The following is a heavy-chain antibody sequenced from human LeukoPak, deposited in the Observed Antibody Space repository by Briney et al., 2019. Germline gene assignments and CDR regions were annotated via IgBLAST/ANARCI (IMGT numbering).Heavy chain of an antibody. J-gene: IGHJ5*02. CDR1: GFTVSSNY. CDR3: AREGMTTASFDP. V-gene: IGHV3-53*01. D-gene: IGHD4-11*01. Sequence: GGSLRLSSAASGFTVSSNYMSWVRQAPGKGLEWVSVIYSGGSTYYADSVKGRFTISRDNSKNTLYLQMNSLRAEDTAVYYCAREGMTTASFDPWAREPWSPSPQ. CDR2: IYSGGST.